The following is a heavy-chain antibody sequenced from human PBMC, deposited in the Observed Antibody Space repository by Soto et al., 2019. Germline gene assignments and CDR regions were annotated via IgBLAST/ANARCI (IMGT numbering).Heavy chain of an antibody. CDR3: ARVPAANYYYYYMDV. Sequence: ASVKVSCKASGYTFTSYDINWVRQATGQGLEWMGWMNPNSGNTGYAQKFQGRVTMTRNTSISTAYMELSSLRSEDTAVYYCARVPAANYYYYYMDVWGKGTTVTVSS. J-gene: IGHJ6*03. CDR1: GYTFTSYD. D-gene: IGHD2-2*01. V-gene: IGHV1-8*01. CDR2: MNPNSGNT.